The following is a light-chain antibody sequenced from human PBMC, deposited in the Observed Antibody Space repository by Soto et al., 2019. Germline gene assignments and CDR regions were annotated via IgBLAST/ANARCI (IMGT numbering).Light chain of an antibody. V-gene: IGLV2-11*01. J-gene: IGLJ3*02. CDR2: DVS. CDR3: CSYAGSHSWV. CDR1: SSDVGGYNY. Sequence: SALTQPRSVSGSPGQSVTISCTGTSSDVGGYNYVSWYQQHPGKAPKLIINDVSKRPSGVPDRFAGSKSGNTASLTISGLQAEDEADYYCCSYAGSHSWVFGGGTKLTVL.